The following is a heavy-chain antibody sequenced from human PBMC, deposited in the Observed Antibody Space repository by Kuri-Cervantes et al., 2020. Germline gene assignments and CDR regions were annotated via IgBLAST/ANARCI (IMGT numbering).Heavy chain of an antibody. CDR3: AGDSSGHLY. CDR2: ISYDGSNK. J-gene: IGHJ4*02. Sequence: GESLKISCAASGFTFSSYAMHWVRQAPGKGLEWVAVISYDGSNKYHADSVKGRFTISRDNSKNTLYLQMNSLRAEDTAVYYCAGDSSGHLYWGQGTLVTVSS. D-gene: IGHD6-19*01. V-gene: IGHV3-30-3*01. CDR1: GFTFSSYA.